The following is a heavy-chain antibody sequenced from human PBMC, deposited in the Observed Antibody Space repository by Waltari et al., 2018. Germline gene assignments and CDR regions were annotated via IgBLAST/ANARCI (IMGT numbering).Heavy chain of an antibody. CDR1: GGSISSSSYY. CDR2: IYYSGST. V-gene: IGHV4-39*01. CDR3: ARRAFLLSFDYYYGMDV. J-gene: IGHJ6*02. Sequence: QLQLQESGPGLVKPSETLSLTCTVSGGSISSSSYYWGWIRRPQGKGLEWIGSIYYSGSTYYNPSLKSRVTISVDTSKNQFSLKLSSVTAADTAVYYCARRAFLLSFDYYYGMDVWGQGTTVTVSS. D-gene: IGHD2-15*01.